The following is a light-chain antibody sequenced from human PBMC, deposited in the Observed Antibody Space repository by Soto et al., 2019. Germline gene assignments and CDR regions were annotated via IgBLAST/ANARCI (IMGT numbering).Light chain of an antibody. V-gene: IGKV3-15*01. CDR3: QQYNKWTQT. J-gene: IGKJ1*01. CDR2: GAS. CDR1: LGISIN. Sequence: EIVMTHSPSTLSVSPGESFTLSCRASLGISINLAWYQQRPGQAPRLLIYGASTRATGVPARLSGSGYGTDLTITISSMKYEDLEVYQCQQYNKWTQTFGQGTKVDIK.